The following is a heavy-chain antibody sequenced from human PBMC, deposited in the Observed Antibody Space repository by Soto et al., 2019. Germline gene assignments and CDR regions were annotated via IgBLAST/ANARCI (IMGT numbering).Heavy chain of an antibody. CDR2: MNVYNGHT. Sequence: QVQLVQSGAEVKKPGASVKVSCKASGYIFNNYAISWLRQAPGQGLEWMGWMNVYNGHTKYAQKVQGRLTRTTDTSTSTAYMELRNLRSDDTAVYYCARDLSSGWFDHWGQGTLVTVSS. V-gene: IGHV1-18*01. CDR1: GYIFNNYA. D-gene: IGHD6-19*01. CDR3: ARDLSSGWFDH. J-gene: IGHJ5*02.